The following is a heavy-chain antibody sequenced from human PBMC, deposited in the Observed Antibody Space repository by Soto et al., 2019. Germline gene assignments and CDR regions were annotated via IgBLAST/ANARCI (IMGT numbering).Heavy chain of an antibody. CDR2: IYWDDDK. V-gene: IGHV2-5*02. Sequence: QITLKESGPTLVKPTQTLTLTCTFSGFSLSTSGVGVGWIRQPPGKALEWLALIYWDDDKRYSPSLKSRLTLTNDTSKTLEVHTITKMDPVDTATHYCAYLGRYSSGWYGRVFDYWGQGTLVTVSS. J-gene: IGHJ4*02. D-gene: IGHD6-19*01. CDR3: AYLGRYSSGWYGRVFDY. CDR1: GFSLSTSGVG.